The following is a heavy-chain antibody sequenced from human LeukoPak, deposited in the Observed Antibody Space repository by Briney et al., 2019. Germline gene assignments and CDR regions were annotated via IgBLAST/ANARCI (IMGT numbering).Heavy chain of an antibody. CDR2: IYYSGST. V-gene: IGHV4-39*07. J-gene: IGHJ4*02. D-gene: IGHD5-12*01. Sequence: SETLSLTCTVSGGSISSSSYYWGWIRQPPGKGLEWIGSIYYSGSTYYNPSLKSRVTISVDTSKNQFSLKLSSVTAADTAVYYCARLNKNPLSGYDFGFDYWGQGTLVTVSS. CDR1: GGSISSSSYY. CDR3: ARLNKNPLSGYDFGFDY.